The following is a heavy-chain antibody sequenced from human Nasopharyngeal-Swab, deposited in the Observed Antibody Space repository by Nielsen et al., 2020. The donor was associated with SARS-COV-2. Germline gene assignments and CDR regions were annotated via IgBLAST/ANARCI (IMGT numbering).Heavy chain of an antibody. Sequence: GESLKISCAASGFTFSSYAMSWVRQAPGKGLEWVSVISGSGSGTYYADSVKGRFTISRDKSQNTLYLQMSSLRADDTAVYYCVRDGYFDWSFGYWGQGTLVTVSS. D-gene: IGHD3-9*01. CDR3: VRDGYFDWSFGY. CDR2: ISGSGSGT. CDR1: GFTFSSYA. V-gene: IGHV3-23*01. J-gene: IGHJ4*02.